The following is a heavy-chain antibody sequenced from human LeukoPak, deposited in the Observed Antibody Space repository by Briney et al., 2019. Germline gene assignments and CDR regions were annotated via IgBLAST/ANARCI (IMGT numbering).Heavy chain of an antibody. CDR1: GGSISSYY. D-gene: IGHD6-19*01. J-gene: IGHJ5*02. Sequence: SETLSLTCTVSGGSISSYYWSWIRQPPGKGLEWIGYIYCSGSTNYNPSLKSRVTISVDTSKNQFSLKLSSVTAADTAVYYCARDPLAVRGDYNWFDPWGQGTLVTVSS. V-gene: IGHV4-59*01. CDR2: IYCSGST. CDR3: ARDPLAVRGDYNWFDP.